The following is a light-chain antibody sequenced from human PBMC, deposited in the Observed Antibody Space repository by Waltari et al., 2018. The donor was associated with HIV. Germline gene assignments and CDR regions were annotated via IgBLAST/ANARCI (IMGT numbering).Light chain of an antibody. V-gene: IGLV8-61*01. CDR3: VLYMGSGIWV. CDR2: STN. CDR1: SGSVSTTYY. J-gene: IGLJ3*02. Sequence: QTVVTQEPSFSVSPGGTVTLTCGLRSGSVSTTYYPSWYQQTPGQAPRTLIYSTNTRSSGVPDRFSGSILGNKAALTITGAQAYDESDYYCVLYMGSGIWVFGGGTKLTVL.